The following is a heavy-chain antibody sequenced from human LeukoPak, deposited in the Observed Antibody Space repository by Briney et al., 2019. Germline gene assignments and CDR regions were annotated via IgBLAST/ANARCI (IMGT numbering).Heavy chain of an antibody. V-gene: IGHV3-23*01. D-gene: IGHD3-10*01. CDR3: AKGPNFGSWRALDY. CDR1: EFTFGDYD. CDR2: ISGDGLGT. J-gene: IGHJ4*02. Sequence: GGSLRLSCAASEFTFGDYDMSWVRQTLGKGLEWVSSISGDGLGTLYADSVRGRFTISRDKPRNTLYLQLNSLRVDDTAVYYCAKGPNFGSWRALDYWGQGSLVTVSS.